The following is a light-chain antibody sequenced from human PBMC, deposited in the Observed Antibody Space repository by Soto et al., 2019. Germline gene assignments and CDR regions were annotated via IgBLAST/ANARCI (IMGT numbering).Light chain of an antibody. CDR3: SSYTSSSTPYV. Sequence: QSVLTQPASVSGSPGQSITISCTGTSSDVGGYNYVSWYQQHPGKAPKLMIYEVSNRPSGVSNRFSGSKSGNTASLTISGLQAEDEADYYCSSYTSSSTPYVFGTGPRSPS. V-gene: IGLV2-14*01. J-gene: IGLJ1*01. CDR2: EVS. CDR1: SSDVGGYNY.